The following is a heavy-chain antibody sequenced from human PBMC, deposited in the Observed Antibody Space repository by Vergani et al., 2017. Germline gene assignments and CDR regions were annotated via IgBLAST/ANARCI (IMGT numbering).Heavy chain of an antibody. CDR2: IIPILGIA. CDR3: ARKTEYSSSFRFYGMDV. V-gene: IGHV1-69*09. J-gene: IGHJ6*02. CDR1: GGTFSSYT. Sequence: QVQLVQSGAEVKKPGSSVKVSCKASGGTFSSYTISWVRQAPGQGLEWMGRIIPILGIANYAQKFQGRVTITADKSTRPAYMGLSSLRSEDTAVYYCARKTEYSSSFRFYGMDVWGQGTTVTVSS. D-gene: IGHD6-6*01.